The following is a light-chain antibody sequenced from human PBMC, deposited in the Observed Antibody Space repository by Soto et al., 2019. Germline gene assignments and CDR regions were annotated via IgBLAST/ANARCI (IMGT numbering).Light chain of an antibody. CDR1: QSVSDSY. V-gene: IGKV3-20*01. J-gene: IGKJ1*01. CDR3: QQYGSSPGT. Sequence: EIVLTQSPGTLSLSPGERATLSCRASQSVSDSYLAWYQQKPGQAPSLLIYDTSTRATGIPDRFIGSGSGTDFALTITRVEPEDFAMYFCQQYGSSPGTFGQGTKVEIK. CDR2: DTS.